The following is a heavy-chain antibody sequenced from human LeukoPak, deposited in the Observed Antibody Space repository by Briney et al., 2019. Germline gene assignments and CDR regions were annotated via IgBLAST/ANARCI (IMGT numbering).Heavy chain of an antibody. J-gene: IGHJ4*02. CDR3: ARDHEEYQLLYPFDY. Sequence: GGSLRLSCAASGFTFSSYTMNWVRQAPGKGLEWVSYISSSSSTIHYADSVKGRFTISRDNAKNSLYLQMNRLRDEDTAVYYCARDHEEYQLLYPFDYWGQGTLVTVSS. D-gene: IGHD2-2*02. CDR1: GFTFSSYT. V-gene: IGHV3-48*02. CDR2: ISSSSSTI.